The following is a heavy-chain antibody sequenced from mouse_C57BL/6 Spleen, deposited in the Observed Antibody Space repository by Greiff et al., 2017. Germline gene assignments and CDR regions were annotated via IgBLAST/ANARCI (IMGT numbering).Heavy chain of an antibody. CDR1: GYAFSSSW. J-gene: IGHJ4*01. CDR3: ARCYDYGSAMDY. V-gene: IGHV1-82*01. D-gene: IGHD2-4*01. CDR2: IYPGDGDT. Sequence: QVQLQQSGPELVKPGASVKISCKASGYAFSSSWMNWVKQRPGKGLEWIGRIYPGDGDTNYNGKFKGKATLTADKSSSTAYMQLSSLTSEDSAVYFCARCYDYGSAMDYWGQGTSVTVSS.